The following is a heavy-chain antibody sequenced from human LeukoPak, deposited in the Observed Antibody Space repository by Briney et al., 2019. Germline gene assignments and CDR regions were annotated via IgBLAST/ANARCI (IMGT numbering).Heavy chain of an antibody. D-gene: IGHD3-10*01. J-gene: IGHJ5*02. V-gene: IGHV4-34*01. CDR2: INHSGST. CDR3: ARASTMVRGAGRFDT. CDR1: GGSFSGYY. Sequence: SETLSLTCAVYGGSFSGYYWSWLRQPPGKGLEWIGEINHSGSTNYNPSLKSRVTISVDTSKNQFSLKLSSVTAADTAVYYCARASTMVRGAGRFDTGGQGTLVTVSS.